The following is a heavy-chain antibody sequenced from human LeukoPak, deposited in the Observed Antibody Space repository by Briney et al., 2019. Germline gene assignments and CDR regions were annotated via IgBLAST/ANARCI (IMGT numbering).Heavy chain of an antibody. J-gene: IGHJ3*02. Sequence: GGSLRLSCAASGFTFDDYGMSWVRQAPGKGPEWVSGINWNGGSTGYADSVKGRFTISRDNAKNSLYLQMNSLRAEDTALYYCARTYDYVWGSYRPYDAFDIWGQGTMVTVSS. CDR2: INWNGGST. CDR1: GFTFDDYG. D-gene: IGHD3-16*02. V-gene: IGHV3-20*04. CDR3: ARTYDYVWGSYRPYDAFDI.